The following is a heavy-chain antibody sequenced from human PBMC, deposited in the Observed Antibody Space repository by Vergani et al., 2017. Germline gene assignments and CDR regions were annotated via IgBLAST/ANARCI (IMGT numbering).Heavy chain of an antibody. J-gene: IGHJ6*03. CDR2: VSPYNGNT. CDR3: ARYPTSQHSNGYYYYMDV. Sequence: QSQLVQSGDEVKKPGASVKVSCKTSGYSFINYGISWVRQAPGQGLEWLGWVSPYNGNTNYGQKIQGRVTMTTDTSTRTAYMQLRSLKASDTAMYYCARYPTSQHSNGYYYYMDVWGKGTTVTVSS. V-gene: IGHV1-18*01. CDR1: GYSFINYG. D-gene: IGHD4-11*01.